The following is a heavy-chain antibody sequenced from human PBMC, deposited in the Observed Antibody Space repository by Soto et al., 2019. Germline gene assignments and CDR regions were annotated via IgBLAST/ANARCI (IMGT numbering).Heavy chain of an antibody. CDR1: GFSFTSSG. CDR3: ARVGIKGSIVGVPAASNWFDP. V-gene: IGHV1-18*04. CDR2: VSAKSGDT. Sequence: ASVKVSCKASGFSFTSSGVNWVRQAPGQGLEWVGWVSAKSGDTKCVENLQGRVTMTTDTSTSTAYMELRSLRSDETAVYYCARVGIKGSIVGVPAASNWFDPWGQGTLVTVSS. D-gene: IGHD2-2*01. J-gene: IGHJ5*02.